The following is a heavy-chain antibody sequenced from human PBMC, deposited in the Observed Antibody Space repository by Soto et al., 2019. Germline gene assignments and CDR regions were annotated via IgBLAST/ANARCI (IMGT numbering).Heavy chain of an antibody. J-gene: IGHJ2*01. D-gene: IGHD3-22*01. CDR1: GYSFTSYW. V-gene: IGHV5-10-1*01. Sequence: PGESLKISCKGSGYSFTSYWISWVRQMPGKGLEWMGRIDPSDSYTNYSPSFQGHVTISADKSISTAYLQWSSLKASDTAMYYCARHDYYYDSSGHYLTYWYFDLWGRGTLVTVPQ. CDR3: ARHDYYYDSSGHYLTYWYFDL. CDR2: IDPSDSYT.